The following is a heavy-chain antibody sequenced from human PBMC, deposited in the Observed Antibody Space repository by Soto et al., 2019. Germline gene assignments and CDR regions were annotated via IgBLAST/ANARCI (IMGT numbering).Heavy chain of an antibody. V-gene: IGHV3-30-3*01. Sequence: QVQLVESGGGVVQPGRSLRLSCATSGFTFSSYAIHWVRQAPGNGLEWVAVISYDGSNKNYADSVKGRLTISRDNSKNTVDLQMNSLRAEDTSVYYCARDGVGVVPAAIRFDYWGQGTLVTVSS. CDR3: ARDGVGVVPAAIRFDY. D-gene: IGHD2-2*01. CDR1: GFTFSSYA. J-gene: IGHJ4*02. CDR2: ISYDGSNK.